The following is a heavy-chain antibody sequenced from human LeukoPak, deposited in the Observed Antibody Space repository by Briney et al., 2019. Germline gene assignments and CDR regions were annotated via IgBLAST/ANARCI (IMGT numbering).Heavy chain of an antibody. D-gene: IGHD2-15*01. CDR2: IYYSGST. CDR1: GGSISSYY. Sequence: PSETLSLTCTVSGGSISSYYWSWLRQPPGKELEWVGYIYYSGSTNYNPSLKSRVTISVDTTTNQFSLKLSSVTAADTAVYYCARLRADDCSGGSCYSGGHAFDIWGQGTMVTVSS. CDR3: ARLRADDCSGGSCYSGGHAFDI. J-gene: IGHJ3*02. V-gene: IGHV4-59*08.